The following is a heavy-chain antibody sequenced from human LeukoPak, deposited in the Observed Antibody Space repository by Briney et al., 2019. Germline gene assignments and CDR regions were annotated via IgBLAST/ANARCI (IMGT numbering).Heavy chain of an antibody. CDR2: IYYSGNT. J-gene: IGHJ4*02. V-gene: IGHV4-59*01. CDR1: GGSISGFY. CDR3: ARDYGGKFDF. Sequence: PSETLSLTCTVSGGSISGFYWSWVRQPPGKGLEWIGYIYYSGNTKYNPSLKSLFTMSVDTSKNQFSLKLSSVTAADTAVYYCARDYGGKFDFWGQGALVTVSS. D-gene: IGHD4-23*01.